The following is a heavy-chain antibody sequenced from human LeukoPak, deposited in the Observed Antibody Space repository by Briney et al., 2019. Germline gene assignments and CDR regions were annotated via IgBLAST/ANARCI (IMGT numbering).Heavy chain of an antibody. CDR3: AKGSSSSRPYYFDS. V-gene: IGHV3-23*01. Sequence: GGSLRLSCAASGFAFYVYVMSWVRQAPGKGLEWVAAISGRSDSTYHADSVKGRFTVSRDNSKNTLYLQMASLRVDDAAVYYCAKGSSSSRPYYFDSWGQGTLVTVSS. J-gene: IGHJ4*02. CDR1: GFAFYVYV. CDR2: ISGRSDST. D-gene: IGHD6-6*01.